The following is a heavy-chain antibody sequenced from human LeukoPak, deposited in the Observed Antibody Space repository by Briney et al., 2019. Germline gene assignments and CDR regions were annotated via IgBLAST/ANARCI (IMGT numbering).Heavy chain of an antibody. V-gene: IGHV4-34*01. Sequence: SETLSLTCAGYGGTFSGYYWSWIRQPPGKGLEWIGEINHSGSTNYNPSLKSRVPISIDTPKHQFSLKLSSVTAADTAVYYCARGRTPDVGDYYYYMDVWGKGTPVTVSS. D-gene: IGHD1-14*01. CDR1: GGTFSGYY. CDR3: ARGRTPDVGDYYYYMDV. CDR2: INHSGST. J-gene: IGHJ6*03.